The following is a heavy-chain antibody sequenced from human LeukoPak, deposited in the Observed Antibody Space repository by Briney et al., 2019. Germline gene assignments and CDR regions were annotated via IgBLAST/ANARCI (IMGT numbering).Heavy chain of an antibody. J-gene: IGHJ4*02. V-gene: IGHV4-34*01. D-gene: IGHD3-22*01. CDR3: ARASDYDSSDSDFDY. Sequence: PSETLSLTCAVYGGSFSGYYWSWIRQPPGKGLEWIGEINHSGSTNYNPSLKSRVTISVDTSKNQFSLKLSSVTAADTAVYYCARASDYDSSDSDFDYWGQGTLVTVSS. CDR1: GGSFSGYY. CDR2: INHSGST.